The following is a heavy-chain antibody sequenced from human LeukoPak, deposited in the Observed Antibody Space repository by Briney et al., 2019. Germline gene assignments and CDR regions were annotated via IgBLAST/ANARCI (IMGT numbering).Heavy chain of an antibody. CDR3: ARLLDNDSSGDPDTFDV. Sequence: PSETQSLTCTVSGGSMSSHYWSWIRQSPGKGLEWIGYKSYSGRTYYKPSLRSRVTISVDTSKNHFSLSLTSVTAADTAVYYCARLLDNDSSGDPDTFDVWGQGTMVTVSS. J-gene: IGHJ3*01. V-gene: IGHV4-59*11. CDR2: KSYSGRT. D-gene: IGHD3-22*01. CDR1: GGSMSSHY.